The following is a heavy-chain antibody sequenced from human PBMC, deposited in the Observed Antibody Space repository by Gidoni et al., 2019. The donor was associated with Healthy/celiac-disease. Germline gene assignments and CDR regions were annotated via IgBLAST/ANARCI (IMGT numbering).Heavy chain of an antibody. Sequence: QLQLQESGPRLVKPSETLALTCTVPGGSISSTSYYWGWIGPPPGKGLEWIWSIYYSGSTYYNPYLKSRVTIFVDTSNNQFSLKLSSVTAADTAVYYCASYLQQLGAFDYWGQGTLVTVSS. V-gene: IGHV4-39*07. CDR3: ASYLQQLGAFDY. D-gene: IGHD6-13*01. J-gene: IGHJ4*02. CDR2: IYYSGST. CDR1: GGSISSTSYY.